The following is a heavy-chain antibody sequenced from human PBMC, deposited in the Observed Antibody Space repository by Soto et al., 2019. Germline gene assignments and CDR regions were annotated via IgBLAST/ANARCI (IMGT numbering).Heavy chain of an antibody. CDR2: INPSGGIT. V-gene: IGHV1-46*01. J-gene: IGHJ6*02. CDR1: GYTLTSYY. D-gene: IGHD2-2*01. Sequence: AAVKVSCKASGYTLTSYYLHWVRQAPGQGPEWMGIINPSGGITNDAQKFQDRVTMTSDTSTSTVYMELSSLRSEDTAVYYCARGISTTRYYYYYGMDVWGQGTTVTVSS. CDR3: ARGISTTRYYYYYGMDV.